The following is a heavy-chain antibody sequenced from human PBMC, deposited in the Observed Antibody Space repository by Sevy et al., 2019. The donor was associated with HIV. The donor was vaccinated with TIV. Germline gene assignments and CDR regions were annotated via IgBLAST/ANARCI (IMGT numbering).Heavy chain of an antibody. D-gene: IGHD3-10*01. V-gene: IGHV3-11*01. CDR2: ISSSGTII. CDR1: GLNVSDYF. J-gene: IGHJ4*02. Sequence: GGSLRLSCAASGLNVSDYFMSWIRQAPGKRPEWVSYISSSGTIIYYADSVKGRFTISRDNAKNSLYLQMNSLRAGDTAIYYCARDLASGSFFSLYFDYWGQGTLVTVSS. CDR3: ARDLASGSFFSLYFDY.